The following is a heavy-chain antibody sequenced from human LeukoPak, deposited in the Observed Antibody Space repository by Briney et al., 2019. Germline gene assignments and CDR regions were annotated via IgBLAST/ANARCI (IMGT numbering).Heavy chain of an antibody. CDR3: ARERGGLSSSWYFTLDY. CDR2: INSDGSTT. J-gene: IGHJ4*02. Sequence: GGSLRLSCAVSGFTFSSYWMHWVRQAPGQGLVWVSRINSDGSTTTYADSVKGRFTISRDNAKNTLYLQMNSLRAEDTAAYYCARERGGLSSSWYFTLDYWGQGTLVTVSS. V-gene: IGHV3-74*03. CDR1: GFTFSSYW. D-gene: IGHD6-13*01.